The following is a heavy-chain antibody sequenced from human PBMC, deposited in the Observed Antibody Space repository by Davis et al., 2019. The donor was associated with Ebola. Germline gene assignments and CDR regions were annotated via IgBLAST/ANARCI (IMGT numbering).Heavy chain of an antibody. CDR2: TYYKSKWYN. Sequence: QSPSLTRAISGDIVPSNSAAWTWLRQSPSRGLEWLGRTYYKSKWYNDYAVSVKSRITINPDTSKNQFSPLLNSVTPEDTAVYYCARLDAFDIWGQGTMVTVSS. CDR3: ARLDAFDI. J-gene: IGHJ3*02. CDR1: GDIVPSNSAA. V-gene: IGHV6-1*01.